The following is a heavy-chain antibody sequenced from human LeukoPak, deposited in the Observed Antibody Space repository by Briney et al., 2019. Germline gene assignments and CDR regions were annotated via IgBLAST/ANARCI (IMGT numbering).Heavy chain of an antibody. D-gene: IGHD1-26*01. CDR1: GYSISSGYY. J-gene: IGHJ4*02. CDR3: ARDDRYSGSYED. V-gene: IGHV4-38-2*02. CDR2: TYDSGST. Sequence: PSETLSLTCTVSGYSISSGYYWGWIRPPPGKGLEWIGSTYDSGSTYYNPSLKSRVTISVDTSKNQFSLKLTSVTAADTAVYYCARDDRYSGSYEDWGQGTLVTVSS.